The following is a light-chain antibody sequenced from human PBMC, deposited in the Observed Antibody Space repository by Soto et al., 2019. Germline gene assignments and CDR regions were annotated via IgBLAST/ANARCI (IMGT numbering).Light chain of an antibody. V-gene: IGLV2-14*03. Sequence: QSALTQPTSVSGSPGQSITISCTGVSSDIGGYNHVSWYQQHPGKVPRLIIYDVDNRPLGVSNRFSGSQSGNMASLTISGLQAEDEAAYYCCAYTAITTLSWVFGGGTKLTVL. CDR2: DVD. CDR3: CAYTAITTLSWV. CDR1: SSDIGGYNH. J-gene: IGLJ3*02.